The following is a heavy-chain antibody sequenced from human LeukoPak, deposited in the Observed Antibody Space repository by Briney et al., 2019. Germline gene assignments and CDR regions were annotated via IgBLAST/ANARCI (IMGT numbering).Heavy chain of an antibody. J-gene: IGHJ5*02. CDR2: INSDGSST. CDR1: GFTLTSYW. CDR3: ARDKGMYNWFDP. V-gene: IGHV3-74*01. Sequence: PRRSLRLSCAASGFTLTSYWMHWVRQAPGHGLVWVSRINSDGSSTSYADSVKGRFTISRDNAENTLYLQMSSLRAEDTAVYYCARDKGMYNWFDPWGQGTLVTVSS.